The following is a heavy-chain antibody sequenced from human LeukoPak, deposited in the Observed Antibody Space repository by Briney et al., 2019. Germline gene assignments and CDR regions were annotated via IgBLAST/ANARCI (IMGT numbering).Heavy chain of an antibody. Sequence: GGSLRLSCAASGFTFSSYEMNWVRQVPGKGLEWISYISSGGSLIFYADSVKGRFTISRDNTKNSLFLQMNYLRAENTAIYYCASDLDWDYDILSWGQGILVTVSS. J-gene: IGHJ4*02. V-gene: IGHV3-48*03. CDR1: GFTFSSYE. CDR3: ASDLDWDYDILS. D-gene: IGHD3-9*01. CDR2: ISSGGSLI.